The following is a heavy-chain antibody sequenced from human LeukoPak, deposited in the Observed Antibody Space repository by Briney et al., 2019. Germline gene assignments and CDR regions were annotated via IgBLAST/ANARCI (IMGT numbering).Heavy chain of an antibody. J-gene: IGHJ6*04. CDR2: INAGNGNT. Sequence: ASVKVSCKASGYTFTSYAMHWVRQAPGQRLEWMGWINAGNGNTKYSQKFQGRVTITRDTSASTAYMELSSLRSEDTAVYYCARSYYGSGSHWGMDVWGKGTTVTVSS. V-gene: IGHV1-3*01. CDR1: GYTFTSYA. D-gene: IGHD3-10*01. CDR3: ARSYYGSGSHWGMDV.